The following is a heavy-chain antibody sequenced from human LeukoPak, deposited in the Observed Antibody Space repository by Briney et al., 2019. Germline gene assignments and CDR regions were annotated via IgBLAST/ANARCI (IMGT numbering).Heavy chain of an antibody. D-gene: IGHD5-12*01. CDR2: IYYSGGT. CDR3: ARAHNSGPDY. V-gene: IGHV4-30-4*01. Sequence: SETLSLTCTVSGGSISSYYWSWIRQPLGKGLEWIGYIYYSGGTYYNPSPKSRVTISLDTSKNQFSLKLSSVTAADTAVYYCARAHNSGPDYWGQGTLVTVSS. J-gene: IGHJ4*02. CDR1: GGSISSYY.